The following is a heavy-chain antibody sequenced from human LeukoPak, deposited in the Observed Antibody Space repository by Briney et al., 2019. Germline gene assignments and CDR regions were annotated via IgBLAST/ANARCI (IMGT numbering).Heavy chain of an antibody. D-gene: IGHD6-19*01. CDR2: IIPILGIA. J-gene: IGHJ6*02. CDR3: ARDLGYSSGWPRNYYYGMDV. Sequence: SVKVSCKASGGTFSSYTISWVRQAPGQGLEWMGRIIPILGIANYAQKFQGRVTITADKSTSTAYMELSSLRPEDTAVYYCARDLGYSSGWPRNYYYGMDVWGQGTTVTVSS. CDR1: GGTFSSYT. V-gene: IGHV1-69*04.